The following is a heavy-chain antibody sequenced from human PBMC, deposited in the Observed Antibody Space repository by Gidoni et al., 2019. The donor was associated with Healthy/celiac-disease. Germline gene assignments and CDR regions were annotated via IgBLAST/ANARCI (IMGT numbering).Heavy chain of an antibody. V-gene: IGHV3-30-3*01. J-gene: IGHJ6*02. CDR3: AREAPLIPYHYGMDV. CDR2: ISYDGSNK. Sequence: QVQLVESGGGVVQPGRSLRLSCAASGFTFSSYAMHWVRQAPGKGLEWVAVISYDGSNKYYADSVKGRFTISRDNSKNTLYLQMNSLRAEDTAVYYCAREAPLIPYHYGMDVWGQGTTVTVSS. D-gene: IGHD2-8*01. CDR1: GFTFSSYA.